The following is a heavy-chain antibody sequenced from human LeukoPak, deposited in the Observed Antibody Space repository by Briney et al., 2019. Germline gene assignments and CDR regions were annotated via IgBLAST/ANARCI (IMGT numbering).Heavy chain of an antibody. CDR1: GFTFSDYW. J-gene: IGHJ4*02. D-gene: IGHD6-19*01. CDR2: IWYDGSNR. CDR3: ARGARSGWFRGDY. Sequence: GGSLRLSCVASGFTFSDYWMSWVRQAPGKGLEWVAVIWYDGSNRYYAASVTGRFTISRDNSKNTLYLEMNRLRAEDTAVYYCARGARSGWFRGDYWGQGTLVTVSS. V-gene: IGHV3-33*08.